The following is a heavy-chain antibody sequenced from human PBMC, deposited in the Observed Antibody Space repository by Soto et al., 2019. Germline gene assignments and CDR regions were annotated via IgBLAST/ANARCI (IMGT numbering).Heavy chain of an antibody. Sequence: PGGSLRLSCAASGFTVSGNYMSWVRRAPGKGLEWVSVIYSGGSTYYADSVKGRFNISRHNSKNTPYIQMNSMTDEETAVYYCARKVTTSYYFDYWGQGT. CDR3: ARKVTTSYYFDY. D-gene: IGHD4-17*01. CDR2: IYSGGST. V-gene: IGHV3-53*01. J-gene: IGHJ4*02. CDR1: GFTVSGNY.